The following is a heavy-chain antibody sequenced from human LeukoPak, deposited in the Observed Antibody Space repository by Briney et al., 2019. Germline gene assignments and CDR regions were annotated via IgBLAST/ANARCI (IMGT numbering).Heavy chain of an antibody. CDR3: ARHQGSTVTTAVDY. D-gene: IGHD4-17*01. J-gene: IGHJ4*02. CDR2: IYYSGST. V-gene: IGHV4-39*01. CDR1: GGSISSSSYY. Sequence: SETLSLTCTVSGGSISSSSYYWGWLRQPPGKGVEWIGSIYYSGSTYYNPYLKSRVTISVDTSKNQFSLKLSSVTAADTAVYYCARHQGSTVTTAVDYWGQGTLVTVSS.